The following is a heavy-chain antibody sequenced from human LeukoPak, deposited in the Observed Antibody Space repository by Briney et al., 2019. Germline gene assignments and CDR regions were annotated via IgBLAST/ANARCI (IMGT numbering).Heavy chain of an antibody. CDR2: IWYDGRDK. D-gene: IGHD5-18*01. CDR3: AKDPYSYGPYFDD. V-gene: IGHV3-30*02. Sequence: GGSLRLSCAASGFTFSGCGMDWVRQAPGKGLEWVAFIWYDGRDKYYADSVKGRFTISRDNSKNTLYLQMNSLRAEDTAMYYCAKDPYSYGPYFDDWGQGTLVTISS. J-gene: IGHJ4*02. CDR1: GFTFSGCG.